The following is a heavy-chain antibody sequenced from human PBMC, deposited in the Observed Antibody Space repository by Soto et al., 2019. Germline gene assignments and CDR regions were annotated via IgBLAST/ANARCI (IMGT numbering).Heavy chain of an antibody. CDR2: IIPIFGKV. J-gene: IGHJ6*02. D-gene: IGHD6-19*01. Sequence: QVQLLQSGAEVKKPGSSVRVSCEASGGTFRTYAISWVRQAPGQGLEWMGEIIPIFGKVNYAQKFQGRVTITADESTTTVYMDLRSLISEDTAVYYCAKGAVAGTPTSYYYYGMDVWGQGTTVTVS. CDR1: GGTFRTYA. CDR3: AKGAVAGTPTSYYYYGMDV. V-gene: IGHV1-69*12.